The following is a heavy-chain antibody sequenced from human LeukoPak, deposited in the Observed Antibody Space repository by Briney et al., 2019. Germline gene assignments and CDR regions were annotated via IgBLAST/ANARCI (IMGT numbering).Heavy chain of an antibody. J-gene: IGHJ4*02. Sequence: KPSETLSPTRTVSGVSISSYYWGWIRQPPRQGLEWIGYNYYSGSTKYNPSLESRATISLDTSRNQFSLKLTSMTAADTAVYYCARLTTRPGGIRPLIMDFWGQGTLVTVSS. CDR2: NYYSGST. CDR3: ARLTTRPGGIRPLIMDF. D-gene: IGHD3-10*01. V-gene: IGHV4-59*01. CDR1: GVSISSYY.